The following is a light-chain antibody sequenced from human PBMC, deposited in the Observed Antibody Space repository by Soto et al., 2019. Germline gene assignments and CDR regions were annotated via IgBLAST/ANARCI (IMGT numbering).Light chain of an antibody. V-gene: IGKV3-20*01. CDR2: GAS. CDR1: QSVNNNY. CDR3: QQYGSSPLT. Sequence: EIVLTQSPGTLSLSPGERATLSCRASQSVNNNYLAWYQQKPGQAPRPLIYGASRRATGIPDRFSGSGSGTDFTLTISRLEPEDFAVYSCQQYGSSPLTFGGGTKVEIK. J-gene: IGKJ4*01.